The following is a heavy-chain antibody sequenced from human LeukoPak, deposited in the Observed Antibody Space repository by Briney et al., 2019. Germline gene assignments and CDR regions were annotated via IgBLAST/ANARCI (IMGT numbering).Heavy chain of an antibody. CDR3: ARDRLGVYYYDSSGYFDY. V-gene: IGHV1-69*13. D-gene: IGHD3-22*01. CDR2: IIPIFGTA. Sequence: SVKVSCTASGGTFSSYAISWVRQAPGQGLEWMGGIIPIFGTANYAQKFQGRVTITADESTSTAYMELSSLRSEDTAVYYCARDRLGVYYYDSSGYFDYWGQGTLVTVSS. J-gene: IGHJ4*02. CDR1: GGTFSSYA.